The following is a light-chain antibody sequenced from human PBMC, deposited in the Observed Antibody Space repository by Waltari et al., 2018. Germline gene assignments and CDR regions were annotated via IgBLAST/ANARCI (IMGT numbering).Light chain of an antibody. CDR1: QSVSMA. CDR2: GAS. CDR3: QHYVRLPAT. V-gene: IGKV3-20*01. J-gene: IGKJ1*01. Sequence: EIVLTQSPGTLSLSPGERATLSCWASQSVSMALVWYQQKPGQAPRLLIYGASTRAPGIPDRFSGSGSGTDFSLTINRLEPEDFAVFYCQHYVRLPATFGQGTKVEI.